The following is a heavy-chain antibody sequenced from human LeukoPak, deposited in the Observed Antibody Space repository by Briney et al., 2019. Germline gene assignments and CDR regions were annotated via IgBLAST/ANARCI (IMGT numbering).Heavy chain of an antibody. V-gene: IGHV4-39*07. CDR3: ARGLNTMVRGVIIKNWFDP. Sequence: SETLSLTCTVSGGSISSSSYYWGWIRQPPGKGLEWIGSIYYSGSTYYNPSLKSRVTISVDTSKNQFSLKLSSVTAADTAVYYCARGLNTMVRGVIIKNWFDPWGQGTLVTVSS. CDR1: GGSISSSSYY. J-gene: IGHJ5*02. CDR2: IYYSGST. D-gene: IGHD3-10*01.